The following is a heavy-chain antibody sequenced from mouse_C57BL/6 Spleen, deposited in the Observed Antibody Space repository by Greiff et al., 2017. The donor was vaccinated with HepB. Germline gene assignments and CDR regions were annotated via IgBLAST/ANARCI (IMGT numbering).Heavy chain of an antibody. CDR2: IYPGDGDT. CDR3: ARTNYGSRDWLAY. J-gene: IGHJ3*01. V-gene: IGHV1-80*01. Sequence: QVQLQQSGAELVKPGASVKISCKASGYAFSSYWMNWVKQRPGKGLEWIGQIYPGDGDTNYNGKFKGKATLTADKSSSTAYMQLSSLTSEDSAVYFCARTNYGSRDWLAYWGQGTLVTVSA. CDR1: GYAFSSYW. D-gene: IGHD1-1*01.